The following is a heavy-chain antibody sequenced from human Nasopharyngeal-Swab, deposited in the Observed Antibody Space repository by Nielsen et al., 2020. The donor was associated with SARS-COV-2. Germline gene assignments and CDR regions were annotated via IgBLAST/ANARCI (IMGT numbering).Heavy chain of an antibody. J-gene: IGHJ5*02. D-gene: IGHD4-23*01. V-gene: IGHV1-69*01. CDR3: ARDSPYGGNSYQDQFDP. Sequence: WVRQAPGQGLEWMGGIIPIFGTANYAQKSQGRVTITADESTSTAYMELSSLRSEDTAVYYCARDSPYGGNSYQDQFDPWGQGTLVTVSS. CDR2: IIPIFGTA.